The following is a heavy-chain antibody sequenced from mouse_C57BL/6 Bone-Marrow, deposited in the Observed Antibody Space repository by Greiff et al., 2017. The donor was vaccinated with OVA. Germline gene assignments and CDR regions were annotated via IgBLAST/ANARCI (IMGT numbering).Heavy chain of an antibody. V-gene: IGHV1-64*01. CDR1: GYTFTSYW. CDR3: AGPSYWYCDV. CDR2: IHPNSGST. Sequence: QVQLKQPGAELVKPGASVKLSCKASGYTFTSYWMHWVKQRPGQGLEWIGMIHPNSGSTNYNEKFKSKATLTVDKSSSTAYMQLSSLTSEDSAVYYCAGPSYWYCDVGGTGTTVTVSA. J-gene: IGHJ1*03.